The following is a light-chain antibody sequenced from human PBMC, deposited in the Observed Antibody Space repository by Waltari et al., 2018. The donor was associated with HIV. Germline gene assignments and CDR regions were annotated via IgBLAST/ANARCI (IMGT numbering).Light chain of an antibody. V-gene: IGLV1-40*01. CDR3: QSYDNSLSQV. J-gene: IGLJ1*01. Sequence: SVLTQPPSVSGAPGQRVTISCTGSSSNNGAGYGVHWYQQLPGPSPKLLIYDMSIRPSGVPDRFPGSQSGTSASLDITGLQAEDEADYYCQSYDNSLSQVFGTGTKVAVL. CDR2: DMS. CDR1: SSNNGAGYG.